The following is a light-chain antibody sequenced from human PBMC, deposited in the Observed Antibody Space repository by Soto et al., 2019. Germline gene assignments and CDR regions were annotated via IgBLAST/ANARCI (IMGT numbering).Light chain of an antibody. CDR3: HQYNKWTLT. J-gene: IGKJ4*01. CDR1: QSVSGN. V-gene: IGKV3-15*01. CDR2: GAS. Sequence: EIVMTQSPVTLSVSPGERATLSCRASQSVSGNLAWYQQKPGHAPRLLIDGASTRATGIPSRCSGSGSGTAFTLNISSLQSEDFSVYYCHQYNKWTLTFGGGTKVEIK.